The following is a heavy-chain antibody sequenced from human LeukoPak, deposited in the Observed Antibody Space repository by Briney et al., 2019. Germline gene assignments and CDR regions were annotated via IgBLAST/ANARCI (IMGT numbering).Heavy chain of an antibody. CDR1: GGSISSYY. CDR2: IYYSGST. Sequence: SETLSLTCTVSGGSISSYYWSWIRQPPGKGLEWIGYIYYSGSTNYNPSLKSRVTISVDTSKNQFSLKLSSVTAADTAVYYCARGLRELHEYFQHWGQGTLVTVSS. CDR3: ARGLRELHEYFQH. J-gene: IGHJ1*01. V-gene: IGHV4-59*01. D-gene: IGHD1-26*01.